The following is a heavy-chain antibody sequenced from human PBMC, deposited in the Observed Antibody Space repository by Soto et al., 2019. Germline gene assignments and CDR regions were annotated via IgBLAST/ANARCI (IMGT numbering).Heavy chain of an antibody. J-gene: IGHJ6*02. V-gene: IGHV1-18*01. Sequence: QVQLVQSGAEVKKPGASVKVSCKASGYTFTSYGISWVRQAPGQGLEWMGWISAYNGNTNYAQKLQGRVTMTTDTATSTAYMELRSLRSDDTAVYYCAREGAVAGSVRYYYYGMDVWGQGTTVTVSS. CDR2: ISAYNGNT. D-gene: IGHD6-19*01. CDR3: AREGAVAGSVRYYYYGMDV. CDR1: GYTFTSYG.